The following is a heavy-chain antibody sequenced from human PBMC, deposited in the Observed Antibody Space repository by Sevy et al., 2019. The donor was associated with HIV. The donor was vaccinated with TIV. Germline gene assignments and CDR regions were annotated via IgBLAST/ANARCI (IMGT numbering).Heavy chain of an antibody. CDR3: ARNHDSSGYYYLDY. D-gene: IGHD3-22*01. CDR1: GYTFIGYA. J-gene: IGHJ4*02. Sequence: ASVKVSCKASGYTFIGYAMHWVRQAPGQRLEWMGWINGGNGNTKYSQKFQGRVIITRDTSANTAYMELSSLRSEDTAVYYCARNHDSSGYYYLDYGGQGTLVTVSS. V-gene: IGHV1-3*01. CDR2: INGGNGNT.